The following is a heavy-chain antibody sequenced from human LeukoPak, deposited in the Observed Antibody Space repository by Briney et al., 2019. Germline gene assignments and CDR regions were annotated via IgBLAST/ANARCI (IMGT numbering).Heavy chain of an antibody. CDR3: AKGGPSNVLLWFGELS. J-gene: IGHJ5*02. V-gene: IGHV3-23*01. CDR1: GFPFSSHA. Sequence: GGSLRLSCAASGFPFSSHAMGWVRQAPGKGLEWVSAISGSGGSTYYADSVKGRFTISRDNSKNTLYLQMNSLRAEDTAVYYCAKGGPSNVLLWFGELSWGQGTLVTVSS. D-gene: IGHD3-10*01. CDR2: ISGSGGST.